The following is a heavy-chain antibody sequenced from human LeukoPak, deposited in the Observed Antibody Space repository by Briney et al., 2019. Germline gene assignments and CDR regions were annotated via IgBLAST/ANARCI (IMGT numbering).Heavy chain of an antibody. CDR3: ARNYESGYSIGP. CDR2: IQHSGNI. CDR1: GGSINSIYW. V-gene: IGHV4-4*02. D-gene: IGHD3-3*01. Sequence: PSGTLSLTCAVSGGSINSIYWWSWVRQPPGKGLAWTGEIQHSGNINYNLSLKSRVTISVDKSKNQFSLTVTSVTAADTAIYYCARNYESGYSIGPWGQGTLVTVSS. J-gene: IGHJ5*02.